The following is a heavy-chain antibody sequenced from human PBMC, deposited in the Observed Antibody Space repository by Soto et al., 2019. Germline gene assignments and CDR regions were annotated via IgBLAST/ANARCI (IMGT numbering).Heavy chain of an antibody. J-gene: IGHJ6*02. CDR1: GYSFTSYW. CDR2: IDPSDSYT. D-gene: IGHD3-10*01. Sequence: GESLKISCKGSGYSFTSYWISWVRQMPGKGLEWMGRIDPSDSYTNYSPSFQGHVTISADKSISTAYLQWSSLKASDTAMYYCARHLYFAGSYSDYYGMDVWGQGTTVTVS. CDR3: ARHLYFAGSYSDYYGMDV. V-gene: IGHV5-10-1*01.